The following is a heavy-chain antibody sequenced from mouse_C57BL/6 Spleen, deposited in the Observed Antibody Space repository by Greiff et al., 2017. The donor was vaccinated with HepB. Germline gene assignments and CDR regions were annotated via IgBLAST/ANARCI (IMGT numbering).Heavy chain of an antibody. Sequence: VQLQQSGPELVKPGASVKISCKASGYAFSSSWMNWVKQRPGKGLEWIGRIYPGDGDTNYNGKFKGKATLTADKSSSTAYMQLSSLTSEDSAVYFCARSPYSNYLYYFDYCGQGTTLTVSS. CDR3: ARSPYSNYLYYFDY. J-gene: IGHJ2*01. CDR2: IYPGDGDT. D-gene: IGHD2-5*01. CDR1: GYAFSSSW. V-gene: IGHV1-82*01.